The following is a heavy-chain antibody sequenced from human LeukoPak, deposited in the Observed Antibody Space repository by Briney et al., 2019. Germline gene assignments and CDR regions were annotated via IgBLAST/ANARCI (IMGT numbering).Heavy chain of an antibody. D-gene: IGHD3-10*01. CDR1: GFTLSSHN. CDR3: ARPGITASDI. J-gene: IGHJ3*02. CDR2: ISSSGSIT. Sequence: GGSLRLSCVASGFTLSSHNINWVRQAPGKGLEWVSHISSSGSITYYGDSVKGRITISRDNAKNSVSLYMNSLRAEDSAVYYCARPGITASDIWGQGTMVTVSS. V-gene: IGHV3-48*01.